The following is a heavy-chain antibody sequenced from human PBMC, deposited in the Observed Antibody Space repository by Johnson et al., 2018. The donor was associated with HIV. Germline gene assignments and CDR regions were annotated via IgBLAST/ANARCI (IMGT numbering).Heavy chain of an antibody. V-gene: IGHV3-11*04. J-gene: IGHJ3*02. CDR3: VRRMVVGYVAFDI. CDR2: ISSSGRTT. CDR1: GFTFSDHY. D-gene: IGHD2-21*01. Sequence: QVPLVESGGGLVKAGGSLRLSCAASGFTFSDHYMTWIRQAPGTGLECFSSISSSGRTTYYAASVKRRFTISRNNVQNSMLLQMNSLRADDTAVYFCVRRMVVGYVAFDIWGQGTMVSVSS.